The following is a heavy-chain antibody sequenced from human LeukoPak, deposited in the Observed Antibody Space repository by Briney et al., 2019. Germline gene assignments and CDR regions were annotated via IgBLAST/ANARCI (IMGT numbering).Heavy chain of an antibody. J-gene: IGHJ6*03. D-gene: IGHD3-10*01. Sequence: SETLSLTCTVSSGSISSYYWSWIRQPPGKGLEWIGYIYYSGSTNYNPSLESRVTISVDMSKNQFSLRLSSVTAADTAVYYCARSGGSGSYWSYYYYYMDVWGKGTTVNVSS. CDR1: SGSISSYY. V-gene: IGHV4-59*12. CDR3: ARSGGSGSYWSYYYYYMDV. CDR2: IYYSGST.